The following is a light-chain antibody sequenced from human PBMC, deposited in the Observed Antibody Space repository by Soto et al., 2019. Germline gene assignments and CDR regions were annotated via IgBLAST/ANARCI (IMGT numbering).Light chain of an antibody. CDR3: QQYNSPSKT. CDR1: QSISDW. Sequence: DIQMTQSPSTLSASVGGRVIITCRASQSISDWLAWYQQKPGRAPKLLIYDASILESGVPSRFGGSGSGTDFALTISSLQPDDFATYYCQQYNSPSKTFGPGTKVDIK. V-gene: IGKV1-5*01. J-gene: IGKJ1*01. CDR2: DAS.